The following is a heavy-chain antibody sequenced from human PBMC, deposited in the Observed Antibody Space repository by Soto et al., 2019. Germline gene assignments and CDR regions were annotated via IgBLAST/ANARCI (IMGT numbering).Heavy chain of an antibody. CDR3: ARADIVVVPAAIRFDYYYYYGMDV. J-gene: IGHJ6*02. CDR2: ISSSGSTI. D-gene: IGHD2-2*01. CDR1: GFTFSSYE. Sequence: PGGSLRLSCAASGFTFSSYEMNWVRQAPGKGLEWVSYISSSGSTIYYADSVKGRFTISRDNAKNSLYLQMNSLRAEDTAVYYCARADIVVVPAAIRFDYYYYYGMDVWGQGTTVTV. V-gene: IGHV3-48*03.